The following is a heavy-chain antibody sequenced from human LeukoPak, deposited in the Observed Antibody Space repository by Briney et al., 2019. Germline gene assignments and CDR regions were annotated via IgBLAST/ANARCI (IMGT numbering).Heavy chain of an antibody. CDR3: ARPLGAYYAMDV. CDR2: IHPGDSDT. J-gene: IGHJ6*02. V-gene: IGHV5-51*01. CDR1: GYSFATYW. Sequence: GESLKISCKGSGYSFATYWIAWVRQMPGKGLEWMGIIHPGDSDTIYSPSFQGQVTISADKSISTAYLQWTSLKASDSAMYYCARPLGAYYAMDVWGQGTTVTVSS.